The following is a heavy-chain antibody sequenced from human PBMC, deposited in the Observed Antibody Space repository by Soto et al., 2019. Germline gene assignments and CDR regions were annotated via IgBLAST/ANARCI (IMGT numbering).Heavy chain of an antibody. V-gene: IGHV3-23*01. CDR1: GFTFSSYA. J-gene: IGHJ6*02. D-gene: IGHD6-13*01. Sequence: EVQLLESGGGLVQPGGSLRVSCAASGFTFSSYAMSWVRQAPGKGLEWVSAISGSGGSTYYADSVKGRFTISRDNSKNARYLQMNSLRAEDTAVYYCASDMYSSSWYFYYYSMDVWGQGTTVTVSS. CDR2: ISGSGGST. CDR3: ASDMYSSSWYFYYYSMDV.